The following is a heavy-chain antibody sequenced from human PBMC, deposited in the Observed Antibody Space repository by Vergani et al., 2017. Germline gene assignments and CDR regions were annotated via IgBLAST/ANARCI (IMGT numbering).Heavy chain of an antibody. CDR3: ARINYYGSGSNY. D-gene: IGHD3-10*01. J-gene: IGHJ4*02. CDR2: IYYSGST. CDR1: GGSISSSSYY. V-gene: IGHV4-39*01. Sequence: QLQLQESGPGLVKPSETLSLTCTVSGGSISSSSYYWGWIRQPPGKGLEWIGSIYYSGSTYYNPSLKSRVTISVDTSKNQFSLKLSSVTAADTAVYYCARINYYGSGSNYWGQGTLVTVSS.